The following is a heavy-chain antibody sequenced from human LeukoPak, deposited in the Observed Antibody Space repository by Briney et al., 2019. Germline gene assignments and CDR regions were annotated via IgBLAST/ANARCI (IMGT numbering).Heavy chain of an antibody. Sequence: PGGSLRLSCAASGFTVSSNYMSWVRQAPGKGLEWVSVIYSGGSTYYADSVKGRFTISRDNSKNTLYLQMNSLRAEDTAVYYCAKGTGDYYYYYYMDVWGKGTTVTVSS. CDR1: GFTVSSNY. D-gene: IGHD4-17*01. V-gene: IGHV3-53*01. J-gene: IGHJ6*03. CDR3: AKGTGDYYYYYYMDV. CDR2: IYSGGST.